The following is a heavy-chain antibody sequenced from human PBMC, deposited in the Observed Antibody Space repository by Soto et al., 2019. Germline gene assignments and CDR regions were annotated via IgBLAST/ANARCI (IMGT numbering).Heavy chain of an antibody. CDR1: GFSFHIFA. V-gene: IGHV3-23*01. D-gene: IGHD3-22*01. J-gene: IGHJ5*02. CDR2: TSGGGGST. CDR3: AKAPTSYESSAQTDR. Sequence: EVKLLESGGRLVQPGGSLRLSCAASGFSFHIFAMNWVRQPPGQGLEWVSGTSGGGGSTYYADSDKGRVTISRDNSNRTLYLQISSLRAEDTAVSYCAKAPTSYESSAQTDRWGQGTLVTVSS.